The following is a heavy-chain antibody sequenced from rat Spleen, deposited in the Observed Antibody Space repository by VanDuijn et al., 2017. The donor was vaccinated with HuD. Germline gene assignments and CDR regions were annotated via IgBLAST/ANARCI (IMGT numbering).Heavy chain of an antibody. V-gene: IGHV7-7*01. CDR1: GFTFTDFY. D-gene: IGHD3-1*01. J-gene: IGHJ2*01. CDR2: SRNKANGHTT. CDR3: ARSLAPDY. Sequence: EVKLLESGGGLVQPGGSMRLSCAASGFTFTDFYLNWIRQSAGKAPEWLGFSRNKANGHTTEYNPSVKGRFTISRDNTQNMLHLQMNALRAEDTATYYCARSLAPDYWGQGVMVTVSS.